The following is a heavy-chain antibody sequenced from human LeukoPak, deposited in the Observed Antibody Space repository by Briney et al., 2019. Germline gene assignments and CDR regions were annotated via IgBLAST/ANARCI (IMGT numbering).Heavy chain of an antibody. CDR3: APQGSGSYYRGGFDY. CDR2: IYYSGST. Sequence: SETLSLTCTVSGGSISSYYWSWIRQPPGKGLEWIGYIYYSGSTNYNPSLKSRVTISVDTSKNQFSLKLSSVTAADTAVYYCAPQGSGSYYRGGFDYWGQGTLVTVSS. CDR1: GGSISSYY. J-gene: IGHJ4*02. D-gene: IGHD3-10*01. V-gene: IGHV4-59*08.